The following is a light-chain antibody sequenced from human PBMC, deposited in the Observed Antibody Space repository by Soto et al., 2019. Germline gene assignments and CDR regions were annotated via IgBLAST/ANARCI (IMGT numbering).Light chain of an antibody. Sequence: QSVLTQPRSVSGSPGQSITISCTGSSRDVRGYNFVSWYQQHPGEAPKLILYDVTTRPSGVPDRISGSKSGSTAYLTISGLQAEDEADYYCCSYAGSFSRVFGGGTQLTVL. CDR2: DVT. CDR1: SRDVRGYNF. V-gene: IGLV2-11*01. CDR3: CSYAGSFSRV. J-gene: IGLJ2*01.